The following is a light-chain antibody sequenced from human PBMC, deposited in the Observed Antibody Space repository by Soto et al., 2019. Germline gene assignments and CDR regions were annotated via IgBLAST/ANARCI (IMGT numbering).Light chain of an antibody. V-gene: IGLV2-14*01. J-gene: IGLJ3*02. CDR2: EVS. CDR3: SSYTSSSGRV. Sequence: QSALTQPASVSGSPGQSITISCTGTSSDVGGYNYVSWYQQHPGKAPKLMIYEVSNRPSGVSNRFSGSKSGNTASLTISGHQAEDEADYYCSSYTSSSGRVFGGGTKLTVL. CDR1: SSDVGGYNY.